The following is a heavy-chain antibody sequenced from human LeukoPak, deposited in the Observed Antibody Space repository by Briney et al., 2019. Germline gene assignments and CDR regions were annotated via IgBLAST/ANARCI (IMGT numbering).Heavy chain of an antibody. V-gene: IGHV4-59*01. Sequence: SETLSLTCSVSGAPITNYYWRWIRQSPGKGLEWIGYHHYSGGTNYKASLKRRVTISIDTTRNQFSLTVTSVTAADMAVYYCARAPNYYYMDVWGKGTTVTVSS. CDR3: ARAPNYYYMDV. CDR1: GAPITNYY. CDR2: HHYSGGT. D-gene: IGHD2-8*01. J-gene: IGHJ6*03.